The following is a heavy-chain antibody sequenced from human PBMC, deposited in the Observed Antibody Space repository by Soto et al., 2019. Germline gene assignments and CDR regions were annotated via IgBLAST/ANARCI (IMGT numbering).Heavy chain of an antibody. CDR3: ARDTTVVTRGYYYYGMDV. J-gene: IGHJ6*02. CDR1: GGTFSSYA. Sequence: GASVKVSCKASGGTFSSYAISWVRQAPGQGLEWMGGIIPIFGTANYAQKFQGRVTITADESTSTAYMELSSLRSEDTAVYYCARDTTVVTRGYYYYGMDVWGQGTTVTVSS. CDR2: IIPIFGTA. V-gene: IGHV1-69*13. D-gene: IGHD4-17*01.